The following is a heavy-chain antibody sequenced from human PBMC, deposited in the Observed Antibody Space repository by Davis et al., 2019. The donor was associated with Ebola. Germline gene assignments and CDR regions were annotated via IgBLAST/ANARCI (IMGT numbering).Heavy chain of an antibody. D-gene: IGHD5-24*01. CDR3: ARHPETYDMATIAWFDP. J-gene: IGHJ5*02. V-gene: IGHV5-10-1*01. Sequence: GESLKISCQGFGYSFTSYWISWVRQMPGKGLEWVGRIHPSDSYTNYGPSFQGHVTISVDKSISTAYLQWNSRRASDTAIYYCARHPETYDMATIAWFDPWGQGTLVTVSS. CDR2: IHPSDSYT. CDR1: GYSFTSYW.